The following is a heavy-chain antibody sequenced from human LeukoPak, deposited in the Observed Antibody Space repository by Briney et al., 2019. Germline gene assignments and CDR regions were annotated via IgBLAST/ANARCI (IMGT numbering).Heavy chain of an antibody. Sequence: ASVKVSCKASGYTFTGYYMHWVRQAPGQGLEWMGWINPNSGGTNYAQKFQGRVTMTRDTSISTAYLQWSSLKASDTAMYYCARIRIAAAPNWFDPWGQGTLVTVSS. CDR2: INPNSGGT. CDR1: GYTFTGYY. V-gene: IGHV1-2*02. D-gene: IGHD6-13*01. CDR3: ARIRIAAAPNWFDP. J-gene: IGHJ5*02.